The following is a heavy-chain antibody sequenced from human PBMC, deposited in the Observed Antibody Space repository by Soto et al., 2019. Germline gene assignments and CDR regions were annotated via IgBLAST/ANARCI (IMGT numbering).Heavy chain of an antibody. Sequence: PGGSLRLSCAASGFTFSSYAMSWVRQAPGKGLEWVSAISGSGGSTYYADSVKGRFTTSRDNSKNTLYLQMNSLRAEDTAVYYCAKGAYYDFWSGYSDWGQGTLVTVSS. D-gene: IGHD3-3*01. CDR3: AKGAYYDFWSGYSD. J-gene: IGHJ4*02. CDR1: GFTFSSYA. V-gene: IGHV3-23*01. CDR2: ISGSGGST.